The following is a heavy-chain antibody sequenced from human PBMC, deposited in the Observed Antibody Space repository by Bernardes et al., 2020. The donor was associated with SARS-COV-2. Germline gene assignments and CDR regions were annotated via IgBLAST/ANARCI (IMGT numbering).Heavy chain of an antibody. V-gene: IGHV1-2*02. CDR1: GYTLTAYY. CDR3: ARWKATIVPASIGGVWFDP. CDR2: INPNSGDT. J-gene: IGHJ5*02. Sequence: AAVKDTCKTSGYTLTAYYMSWVRQAPGKGPEWMGWINPNSGDTNYAQKFQGRVTMTRDTSISTVYMELSSLRSDDTAVYYCARWKATIVPASIGGVWFDPWGQGSLVTVSS. D-gene: IGHD2-2*02.